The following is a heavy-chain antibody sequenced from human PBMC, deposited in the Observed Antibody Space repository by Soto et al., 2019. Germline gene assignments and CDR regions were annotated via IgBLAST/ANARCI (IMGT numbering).Heavy chain of an antibody. CDR3: ARDHDRLLWFGELFPPYGMDV. CDR1: GYTFTSYY. Sequence: ASVKVSCKASGYTFTSYYMHWVRQAPGQGLEWMGIINPSGGSTSYAQKFQGRVTMTRDTSTSTVYMELSSLRSEDTAVYYCARDHDRLLWFGELFPPYGMDVWGQGTTVTVSS. V-gene: IGHV1-46*01. CDR2: INPSGGST. J-gene: IGHJ6*02. D-gene: IGHD3-10*01.